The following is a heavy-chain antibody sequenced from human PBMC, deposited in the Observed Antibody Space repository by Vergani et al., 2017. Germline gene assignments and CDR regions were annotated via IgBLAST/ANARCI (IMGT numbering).Heavy chain of an antibody. J-gene: IGHJ4*02. CDR1: GFTFSSYG. V-gene: IGHV3-48*01. CDR2: ISASHTVI. D-gene: IGHD3-16*01. Sequence: VQLLESGGGVVQPGGSLRLSCAASGFTFSSYGMHWVRQTPGKGLEWISYISASHTVIYYADSVKGRFTISRDNAQDSLFLQLKSLRVDDTAMYYCATKGGSYGGQGTLVTVSS. CDR3: ATKGGSY.